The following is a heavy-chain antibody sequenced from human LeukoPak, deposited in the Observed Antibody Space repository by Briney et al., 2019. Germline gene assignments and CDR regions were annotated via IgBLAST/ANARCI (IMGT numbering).Heavy chain of an antibody. CDR2: IYHSGST. Sequence: SGTLSLTCAVSSGSISSTNWWSWVRQPPGKGLEWIGEIYHSGSTNYNPSLKSRVTISVDKSKNQFSLKLNSVTGADTAVYYCARKTWGQRIDYWGQGTLVTVSS. J-gene: IGHJ4*02. CDR1: SGSISSTNW. D-gene: IGHD3-16*01. V-gene: IGHV4-4*02. CDR3: ARKTWGQRIDY.